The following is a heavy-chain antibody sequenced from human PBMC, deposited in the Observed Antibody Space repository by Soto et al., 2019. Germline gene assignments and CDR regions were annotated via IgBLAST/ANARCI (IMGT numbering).Heavy chain of an antibody. D-gene: IGHD3-9*01. CDR2: ISSSSGSI. Sequence: GGSLRLSCAASGFTFSSYSMSWVRQAPGKGLERVSSISSSSGSISYADSVKGRFTIPRDNAKNSMYLQMNSLRAEDTAVYYCARLLTYNDILTGYYRPSHFDYWGQGTLVTVSS. V-gene: IGHV3-21*01. J-gene: IGHJ4*02. CDR3: ARLLTYNDILTGYYRPSHFDY. CDR1: GFTFSSYS.